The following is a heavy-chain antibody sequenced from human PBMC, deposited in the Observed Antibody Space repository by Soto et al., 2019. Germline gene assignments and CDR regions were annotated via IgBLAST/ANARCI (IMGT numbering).Heavy chain of an antibody. D-gene: IGHD6-13*01. Sequence: QVQLVQSGAEVKKPGSSVKVSCKASGGTFNNYGISWVRQAPGQGLEWMGGIIPIFGTTNYAQKFQGRVTISVDKSTSTAYMELSSLRSEDTAVYYCARDLPSAVIATAGPKYFDPWGQGTLVAVSS. CDR3: ARDLPSAVIATAGPKYFDP. CDR2: IIPIFGTT. V-gene: IGHV1-69*06. J-gene: IGHJ5*02. CDR1: GGTFNNYG.